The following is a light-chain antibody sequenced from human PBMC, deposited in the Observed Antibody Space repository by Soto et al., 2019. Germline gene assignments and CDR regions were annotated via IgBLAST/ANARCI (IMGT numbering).Light chain of an antibody. CDR2: ANT. CDR3: QSYDRSLSGWV. J-gene: IGLJ3*02. CDR1: NSNIGAGYD. Sequence: QSVLTQPPSVSGAPGQRVTISCTGSNSNIGAGYDAHWYQQLQGTAPKLLIYANTNRPSGVPDRFSGSKSGTSASLAITGLQAEDGAAYYCQSYDRSLSGWVFGGGTKLTVL. V-gene: IGLV1-40*01.